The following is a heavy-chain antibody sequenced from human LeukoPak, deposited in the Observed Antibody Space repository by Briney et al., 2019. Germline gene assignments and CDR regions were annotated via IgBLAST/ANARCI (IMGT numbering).Heavy chain of an antibody. Sequence: PSETLSLTCTVSGGSISSYYWTWIRQPPGKGLEWIGNIYHSGRTNYHPSLKSRLTISIDTSKNQFSLKLTSVTAADTAVYYCARCTLATGDRGSGMDVWGQGTTVTVSS. D-gene: IGHD3-10*01. CDR1: GGSISSYY. J-gene: IGHJ6*02. CDR2: IYHSGRT. CDR3: ARCTLATGDRGSGMDV. V-gene: IGHV4-59*01.